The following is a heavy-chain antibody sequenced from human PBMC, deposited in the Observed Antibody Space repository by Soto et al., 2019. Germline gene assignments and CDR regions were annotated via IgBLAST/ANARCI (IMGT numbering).Heavy chain of an antibody. CDR2: ISSSSSYT. CDR1: GFTFSDYY. J-gene: IGHJ4*02. V-gene: IGHV3-11*06. D-gene: IGHD3-10*01. CDR3: AKHTMVRGVLAMEVYYFDY. Sequence: GSLRLSCAASGFTFSDYYMSWIRQAPGKGLEWVSYISSSSSYTNYTDSVKGRFTISRDNAKNSLYLQMNSLRAEDTAVYYCAKHTMVRGVLAMEVYYFDYWGQGTLVTVSS.